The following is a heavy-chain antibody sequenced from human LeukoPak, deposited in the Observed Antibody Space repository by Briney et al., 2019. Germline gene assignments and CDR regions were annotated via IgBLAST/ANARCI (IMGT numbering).Heavy chain of an antibody. V-gene: IGHV4-4*02. J-gene: IGHJ4*02. CDR2: IYHSGST. D-gene: IGHD3-22*01. CDR3: ARESGYYYDTRYFDY. CDR1: GGSISSSNW. Sequence: SETLSLTCAVSGGSISSSNWWSWVRQPPGKGLEWIGEIYHSGSTNYNSSLKSRVTISVDKSKNQFSLKLSSVTAADTAVYYCARESGYYYDTRYFDYWGQGTLVTVSS.